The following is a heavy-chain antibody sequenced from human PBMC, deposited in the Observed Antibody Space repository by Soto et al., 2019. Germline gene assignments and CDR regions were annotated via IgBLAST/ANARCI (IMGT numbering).Heavy chain of an antibody. Sequence: GGSLGLSCAASGFSFSRFSMNWVRQAPGKGLEWISYIGTSSGATYYADSVKGRFTISRDSAKNSLYLQMNSLRDEGTAVYYRARDHYYTLDYWGQGA. J-gene: IGHJ4*02. V-gene: IGHV3-48*02. CDR1: GFSFSRFS. CDR2: IGTSSGAT. D-gene: IGHD3-3*01. CDR3: ARDHYYTLDY.